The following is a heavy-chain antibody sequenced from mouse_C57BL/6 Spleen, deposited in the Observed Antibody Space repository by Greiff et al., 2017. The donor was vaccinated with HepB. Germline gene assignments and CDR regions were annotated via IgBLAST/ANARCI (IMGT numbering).Heavy chain of an antibody. D-gene: IGHD2-4*01. CDR3: ARNPVYYDYDYWYFDV. J-gene: IGHJ1*03. Sequence: QVQLQQSGPGLVQPSQSLSITCTVSGFSLTSYGVHWVRQSPGKGLEWLGVIWSGGSTDYNAAFISRLSISKDNSKSQVFFKMKSLQADDTAIYYCARNPVYYDYDYWYFDVWGTGTTVTVSS. CDR1: GFSLTSYG. CDR2: IWSGGST. V-gene: IGHV2-2*01.